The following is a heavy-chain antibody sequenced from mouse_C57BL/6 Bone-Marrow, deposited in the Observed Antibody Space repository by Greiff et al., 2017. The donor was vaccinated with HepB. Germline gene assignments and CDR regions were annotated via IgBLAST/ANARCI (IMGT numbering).Heavy chain of an antibody. CDR3: ARMGHQREGYAMDY. CDR2: IYPGDGDT. CDR1: GYAFSSYW. V-gene: IGHV1-80*01. J-gene: IGHJ4*01. Sequence: VKLMESGAELVKPGASVKISCKASGYAFSSYWMNWVKQRPGKGLEWIGQIYPGDGDTNYNGKFKGKATLTADKSSSTAYMQLSSLTSEDSAVYFCARMGHQREGYAMDYWGQGTSVTVSS.